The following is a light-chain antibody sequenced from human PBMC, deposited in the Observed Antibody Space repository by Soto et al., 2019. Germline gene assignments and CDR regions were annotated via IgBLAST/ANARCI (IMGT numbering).Light chain of an antibody. CDR1: QSLVYGDGETY. V-gene: IGKV2-30*01. CDR2: KVS. J-gene: IGKJ3*01. Sequence: DVVMTQSPLALPVTLGQPASISCKSSQSLVYGDGETYLNWFQQRPGRSPRRLIYKVSNRDSGVPDRFTGSGSGTDFTLTISRVEAEDVGVYYCMQGTHWPPFTFGPGTKVDIK. CDR3: MQGTHWPPFT.